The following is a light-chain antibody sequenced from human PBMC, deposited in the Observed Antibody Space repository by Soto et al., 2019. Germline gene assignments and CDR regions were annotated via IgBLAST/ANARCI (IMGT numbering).Light chain of an antibody. Sequence: EIVLTQSPATLSLSPGERATLSCRASQSVSSYLAWYQQKPGQAPRLLIYDASNRATGIPARFSGSGSGTDFTLTISGLEPEDFAVYYCQQRSNWPPSITFGQGTRLEI. CDR2: DAS. CDR1: QSVSSY. CDR3: QQRSNWPPSIT. J-gene: IGKJ5*01. V-gene: IGKV3-11*01.